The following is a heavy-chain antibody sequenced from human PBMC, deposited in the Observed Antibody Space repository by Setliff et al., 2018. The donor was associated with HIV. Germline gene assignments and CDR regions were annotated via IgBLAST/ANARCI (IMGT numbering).Heavy chain of an antibody. Sequence: SETLSLTCAVSGGSVSSHYWSWTRQPPGKGLEWVGLIYYTGIPTYNPSLSSRVTISVDTSKNQFSLKLTSVTAADTAFYYCARVSRLHPFDPWGQGVLVTVSS. V-gene: IGHV4-59*02. J-gene: IGHJ5*02. CDR2: IYYTGIP. CDR1: GGSVSSHY. D-gene: IGHD2-15*01. CDR3: ARVSRLHPFDP.